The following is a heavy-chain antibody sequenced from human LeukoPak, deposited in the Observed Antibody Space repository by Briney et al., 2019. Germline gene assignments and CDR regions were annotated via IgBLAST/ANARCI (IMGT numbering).Heavy chain of an antibody. CDR1: GFTFSSYA. D-gene: IGHD5-12*01. CDR3: AKGSGYSGYDFLDY. Sequence: GGSLRLSCAASGFTFSSYAMSWVRQALGKGLEWVSAISGSGGSTYYADSVKGRFTISRDNSKNTLYLQMNSLRAEDTAVYYCAKGSGYSGYDFLDYWGQGTLVTVSS. J-gene: IGHJ4*02. CDR2: ISGSGGST. V-gene: IGHV3-23*01.